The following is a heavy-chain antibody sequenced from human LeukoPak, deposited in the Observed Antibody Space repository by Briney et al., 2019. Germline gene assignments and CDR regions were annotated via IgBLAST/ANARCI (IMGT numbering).Heavy chain of an antibody. J-gene: IGHJ4*02. D-gene: IGHD3-10*01. CDR3: AKDRESGDTYLDY. V-gene: IGHV3-11*06. CDR2: ISSSSSYT. Sequence: TGGSLRLSCAASGFTFSDYYMSWIRQAPGKGLEWVSYISSSSSYTNYADSVKGRFTISRDNAKNTLYLQMNSLRAEDTAVYYCAKDRESGDTYLDYWGQGTLVTVSS. CDR1: GFTFSDYY.